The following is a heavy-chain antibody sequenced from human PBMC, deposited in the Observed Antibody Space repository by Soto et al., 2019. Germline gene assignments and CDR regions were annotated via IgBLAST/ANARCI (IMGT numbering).Heavy chain of an antibody. Sequence: KTSETLSLTCTIFGVSISNYYWTWIRQPPGKGPEWIGYIYNSGTTNYNPSLKSRVTISVDTSKNQFSLKLRSVTAADTAVYYCERAHRDLCPDYWGQGTLVTVSS. J-gene: IGHJ4*02. CDR1: GVSISNYY. CDR3: ERAHRDLCPDY. V-gene: IGHV4-59*01. CDR2: IYNSGTT.